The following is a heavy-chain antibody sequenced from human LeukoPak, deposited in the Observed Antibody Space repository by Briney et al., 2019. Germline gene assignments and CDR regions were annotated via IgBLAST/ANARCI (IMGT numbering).Heavy chain of an antibody. CDR2: INAGNGNT. CDR1: GGTFSSYA. Sequence: ASVKVSCKASGGTFSSYAISWVRQAPGQRLEWMGWINAGNGNTEYSQKFQGRVTITRDTSASTAYVELSSLTSEDTAVYYCARVGYDISTGWGWFDPWGQGTLVTVSS. J-gene: IGHJ5*02. D-gene: IGHD3-9*01. CDR3: ARVGYDISTGWGWFDP. V-gene: IGHV1-3*01.